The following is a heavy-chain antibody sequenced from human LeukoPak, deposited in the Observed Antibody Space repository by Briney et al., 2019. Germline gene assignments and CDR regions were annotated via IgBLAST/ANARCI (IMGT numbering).Heavy chain of an antibody. CDR2: ISYDGSHK. V-gene: IGHV3-30*04. Sequence: GESLRLSCAASGFTFSSYAMHWVRQPPGKGLEWVAVISYDGSHKYYAESVKGRFTISRDDSKNTLYLQMNSLRADDTAVYYCARGPDIAATGHLFDYWGQGTLVTVSS. CDR3: ARGPDIAATGHLFDY. D-gene: IGHD6-25*01. CDR1: GFTFSSYA. J-gene: IGHJ4*02.